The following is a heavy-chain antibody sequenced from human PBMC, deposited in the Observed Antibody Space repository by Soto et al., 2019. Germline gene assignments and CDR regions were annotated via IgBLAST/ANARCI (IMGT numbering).Heavy chain of an antibody. J-gene: IGHJ3*02. CDR3: AREPMVRAAHGFDI. V-gene: IGHV1-2*02. Sequence: ASVKVSCKASGYTFTGHYMHWVRQAPGQGLEWMGWINPNNIGTNYAQKFQGRVTMTRDTSISTAYMELSRLRSDDTAVYYCAREPMVRAAHGFDIWGQVTMVTFSS. CDR1: GYTFTGHY. D-gene: IGHD3-10*01. CDR2: INPNNIGT.